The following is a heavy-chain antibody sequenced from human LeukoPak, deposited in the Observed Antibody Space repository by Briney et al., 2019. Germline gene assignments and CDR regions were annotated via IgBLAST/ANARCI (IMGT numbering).Heavy chain of an antibody. V-gene: IGHV3-23*01. J-gene: IGHJ4*02. D-gene: IGHD5-12*01. CDR3: AKDSRGYGGSDLDY. CDR1: GFTLSSYA. Sequence: PGGSLRLSCAASGFTLSSYAMSWVRHAPGEGLEWVSAISGSGTGTYYADSVKGRFTISRDNSKNTLYLQINSLRAEDTAVYYCAKDSRGYGGSDLDYWGQGTLVTVSS. CDR2: ISGSGTGT.